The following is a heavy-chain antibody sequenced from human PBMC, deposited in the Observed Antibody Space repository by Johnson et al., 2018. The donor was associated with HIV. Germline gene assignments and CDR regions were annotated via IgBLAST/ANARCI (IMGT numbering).Heavy chain of an antibody. CDR1: GFTVSSNY. D-gene: IGHD6-19*01. Sequence: EKLVESGGGLVQPGGSLRVSCAASGFTVSSNYMSWVRQAPGKGLEWVSVIFSVGDVYYADSVKGRFTISRDNTRHLLFLQMNSLRAEDTAVYYCAKFGEQWLVQYAFDIWGQGTMVTVSS. J-gene: IGHJ3*02. V-gene: IGHV3-66*01. CDR2: IFSVGDV. CDR3: AKFGEQWLVQYAFDI.